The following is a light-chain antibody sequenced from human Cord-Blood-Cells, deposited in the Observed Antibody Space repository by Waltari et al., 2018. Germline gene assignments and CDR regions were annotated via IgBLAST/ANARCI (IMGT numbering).Light chain of an antibody. CDR3: SSYTSSSTFGV. CDR2: DVS. J-gene: IGLJ2*01. V-gene: IGLV2-14*01. Sequence: QSALTQPASVSGSPGQSITISCTGTSSDVGGYNFVSWYQQHPGKAPKLVIYDVSKRPSGVSNRFSGSKSGNTASLTISGLQAEDEADYYCSSYTSSSTFGVFGGGTKLTVL. CDR1: SSDVGGYNF.